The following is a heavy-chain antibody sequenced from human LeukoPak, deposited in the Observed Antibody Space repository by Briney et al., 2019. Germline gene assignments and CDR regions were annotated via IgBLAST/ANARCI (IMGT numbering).Heavy chain of an antibody. CDR2: ISSSSSTI. Sequence: GGSLRLSCAASGFTFSSYSMNWVRQAPGKGLEWVSYISSSSSTIYYADSVKGRFTISRDNAKNSLYLQMNSLRDEDTAVYYCARLGYSGYGLARPYFDYWGQGTLVTVSS. CDR1: GFTFSSYS. D-gene: IGHD5-12*01. CDR3: ARLGYSGYGLARPYFDY. V-gene: IGHV3-48*02. J-gene: IGHJ4*02.